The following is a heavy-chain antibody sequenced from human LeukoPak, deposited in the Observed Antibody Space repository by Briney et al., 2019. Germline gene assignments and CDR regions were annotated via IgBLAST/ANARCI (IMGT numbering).Heavy chain of an antibody. V-gene: IGHV1-69*05. Sequence: SVKVSCKASGGTFSSYAIRWVRQAPGQGLEWMGGIIPIFGTANYAQKFQGRVTITTDESTSTAYMELSSLRSEDTAVYYCARGVVVPAAIREYYYYYYMDVWGKGTTVTVSS. CDR1: GGTFSSYA. CDR3: ARGVVVPAAIREYYYYYYMDV. CDR2: IIPIFGTA. D-gene: IGHD2-2*02. J-gene: IGHJ6*03.